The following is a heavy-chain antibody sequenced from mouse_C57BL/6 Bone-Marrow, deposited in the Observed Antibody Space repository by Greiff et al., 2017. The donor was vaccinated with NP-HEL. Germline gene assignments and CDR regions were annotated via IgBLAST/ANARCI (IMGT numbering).Heavy chain of an antibody. Sequence: EVHLVESEGGLVQPGSSMKLSCTASGFTFSDYYMAWVRQVPEKGLEWVANINYDGGTTYYLDSLKSRFTISRDNATNILYLQMSSLKSEDTATYYCARYSKYYFDYWGQGTTLTVSS. CDR2: INYDGGTT. D-gene: IGHD2-5*01. J-gene: IGHJ2*01. V-gene: IGHV5-16*01. CDR1: GFTFSDYY. CDR3: ARYSKYYFDY.